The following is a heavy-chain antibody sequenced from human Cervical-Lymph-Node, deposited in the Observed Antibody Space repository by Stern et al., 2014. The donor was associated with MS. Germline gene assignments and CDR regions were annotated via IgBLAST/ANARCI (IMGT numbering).Heavy chain of an antibody. CDR2: INPSGAT. Sequence: QVQLVESGSEVKKPGASVKVSCKASEYTHNNYLIHWVRQVPGQRPDWMGVINPSGATNYAQKVQDRVTMTTDASTSTFYMELSRLRSEDTAVYYCAVRYCSGGRCYSVPDVWGQGTTVIVSS. J-gene: IGHJ6*02. D-gene: IGHD2-15*01. CDR3: AVRYCSGGRCYSVPDV. CDR1: EYTHNNYL. V-gene: IGHV1-46*02.